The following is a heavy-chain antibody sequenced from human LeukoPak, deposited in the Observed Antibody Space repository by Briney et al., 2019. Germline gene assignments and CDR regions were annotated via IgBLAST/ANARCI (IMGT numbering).Heavy chain of an antibody. CDR1: GGTFSSYA. D-gene: IGHD4-17*01. J-gene: IGHJ4*02. CDR2: IIPIFGTA. CDR3: ARDGPHGDYVAATD. V-gene: IGHV1-69*05. Sequence: ASVKVSCKASGGTFSSYAVSWVRQAPGQGLEWMGGIIPIFGTANYAQKFQGRVTITTDESTSTAYMELSSLRSEDTAVYYCARDGPHGDYVAATDWGQGTLVTVSS.